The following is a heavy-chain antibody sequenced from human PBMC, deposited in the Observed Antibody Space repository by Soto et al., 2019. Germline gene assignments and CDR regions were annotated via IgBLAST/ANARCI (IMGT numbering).Heavy chain of an antibody. J-gene: IGHJ4*02. D-gene: IGHD3-22*01. CDR3: ARGLTYYYDIDY. V-gene: IGHV3-74*01. CDR1: GFTLGSYW. CDR2: INSDGSRT. Sequence: RGSLRLSYAASGFTLGSYWMHWFRQAPGKGLVWVSRINSDGSRTTYADSVKGRFTISRDNAKNMLHLQMNSLRAEDTAVYYCARGLTYYYDIDYWGQGT.